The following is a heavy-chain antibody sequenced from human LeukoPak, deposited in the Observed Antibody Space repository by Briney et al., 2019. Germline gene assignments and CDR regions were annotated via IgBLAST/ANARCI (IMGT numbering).Heavy chain of an antibody. D-gene: IGHD3-9*01. Sequence: ASVKVSCKASGYTFISYYMHWVRQAPGQGLEWMGIINPSGGSTSYAQKFQGRVTMTRDMSTSTVYMELSSLRSEDTAVYYCARDLRYFDWLRPPPGLEYWGQGTLVTVSS. V-gene: IGHV1-46*01. J-gene: IGHJ4*02. CDR3: ARDLRYFDWLRPPPGLEY. CDR2: INPSGGST. CDR1: GYTFISYY.